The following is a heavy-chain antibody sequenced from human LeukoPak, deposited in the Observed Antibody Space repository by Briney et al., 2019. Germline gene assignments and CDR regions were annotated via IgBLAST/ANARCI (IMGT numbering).Heavy chain of an antibody. CDR2: ISSSSSTI. V-gene: IGHV3-48*04. CDR1: GFTFSSYS. J-gene: IGHJ4*02. CDR3: ARGRRGVVVITYFDY. Sequence: PGGSLRLSCAASGFTFSSYSMNWVREAPGKGLEWVSYISSSSSTIYYADSVKGRFTISRENAKNSLYLQMNSLRAEDTAVYYCARGRRGVVVITYFDYWGQGTLVTVSS. D-gene: IGHD3-22*01.